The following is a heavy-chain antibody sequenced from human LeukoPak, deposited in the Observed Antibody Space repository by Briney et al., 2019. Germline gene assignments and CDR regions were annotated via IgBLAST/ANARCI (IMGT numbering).Heavy chain of an antibody. CDR2: IYHSGST. CDR3: ARDDTAWNPKI. Sequence: SEPLSLTCAVSGYSISRGYYWGWTRPPPGEGLEWSGSIYHSGSTYYNPPLKSRVTISVDTSKNQFSLKLISVTAGVTAVYYCARDDTAWNPKIWGQGTLVTVSS. V-gene: IGHV4-38-2*02. CDR1: GYSISRGYY. J-gene: IGHJ4*02. D-gene: IGHD1-1*01.